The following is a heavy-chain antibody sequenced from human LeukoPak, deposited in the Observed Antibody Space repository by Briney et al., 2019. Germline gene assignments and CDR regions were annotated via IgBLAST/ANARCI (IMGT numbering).Heavy chain of an antibody. CDR1: EFSFSTYW. CDR2: IKEDGAEK. J-gene: IGHJ6*03. Sequence: GGSLRLSCAASEFSFSTYWMSWVRQAPGKGLEWVANIKEDGAEKYYVGSVKGPFTISRDNAKKSLYLQMNSLRDDDTAVYFCARSPAGDAWPPAYYMDVWGKGTTVTVSS. V-gene: IGHV3-7*01. D-gene: IGHD3-10*01. CDR3: ARSPAGDAWPPAYYMDV.